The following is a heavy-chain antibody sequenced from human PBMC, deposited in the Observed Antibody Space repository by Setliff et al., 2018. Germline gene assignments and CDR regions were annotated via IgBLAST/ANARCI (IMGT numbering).Heavy chain of an antibody. V-gene: IGHV4-39*07. CDR1: GGSINSMSYY. J-gene: IGHJ4*02. D-gene: IGHD3-10*01. CDR2: IYHSGSS. CDR3: AASRAYTGAVEEWFLPKTFDF. Sequence: PSETLSLTCTVSGGSINSMSYYWGWIRQPPGKGLEWIGSIYHSGSSYYNPSLKSRVTLSIDTSKNQFSLKLSSVTAADAALYYCAASRAYTGAVEEWFLPKTFDFWGQGSPVTVSS.